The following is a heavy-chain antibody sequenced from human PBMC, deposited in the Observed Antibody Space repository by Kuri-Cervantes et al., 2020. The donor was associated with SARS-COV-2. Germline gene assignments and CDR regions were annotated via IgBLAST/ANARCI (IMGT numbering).Heavy chain of an antibody. CDR3: ARDSRITMIVGGGPGAFDI. CDR2: IYSGGST. CDR1: GFTVSSNY. J-gene: IGHJ3*02. V-gene: IGHV3-66*01. D-gene: IGHD3-22*01. Sequence: GGSLRLSCAACGFTVSSNYMSWVRQAPGKGLEWVSVIYSGGSTYYADSVKGRFNISRDNSKNTLYLQMNSLRAEDTAVYYCARDSRITMIVGGGPGAFDIWGQGTMVTVSS.